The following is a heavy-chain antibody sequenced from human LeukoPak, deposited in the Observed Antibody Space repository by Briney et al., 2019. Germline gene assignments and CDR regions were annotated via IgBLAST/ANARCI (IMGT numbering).Heavy chain of an antibody. CDR1: GFTFSSYS. CDR2: ISSSRSYI. CDR3: ARDSRVSDYDFWSGYYKGNFDY. V-gene: IGHV3-21*01. Sequence: GGSLRLSCAASGFTFSSYSMNWVRQAPGKGLEWVASISSSRSYIYYADSVKGRFPISPHPPKNSLYLQMNRLRAEDTAVYSCARDSRVSDYDFWSGYYKGNFDYWGQGTLLTVSS. J-gene: IGHJ4*02. D-gene: IGHD3-3*01.